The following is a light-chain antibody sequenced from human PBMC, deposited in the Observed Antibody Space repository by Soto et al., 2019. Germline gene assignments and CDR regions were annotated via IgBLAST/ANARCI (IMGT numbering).Light chain of an antibody. CDR1: SSDVGGYNY. J-gene: IGLJ1*01. CDR2: EVS. CDR3: DSYTSSRAYV. Sequence: QSVLTQPASVSGSPGQSITISCTGTSSDVGGYNYVSWYQQQAGKAPKLIIHEVSSRPSGVSNRFSGSKSGNTASLTISGLQAEDEADYYCDSYTSSRAYVFGIGTQLTVL. V-gene: IGLV2-14*01.